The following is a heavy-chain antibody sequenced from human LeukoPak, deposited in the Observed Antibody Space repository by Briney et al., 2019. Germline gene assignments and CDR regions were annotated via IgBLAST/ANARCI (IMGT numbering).Heavy chain of an antibody. J-gene: IGHJ4*02. V-gene: IGHV3-48*02. CDR3: SRRFDC. Sequence: GESLRLSCAASGFTFLDYSMNSVRQAPGEGLEWVSYIDGSGDTIYYAHSVKGRFTISRDNAKNSLDPQMNSLRDEDTAVYYCSRRFDCWGQGTLVTVSS. CDR1: GFTFLDYS. CDR2: IDGSGDTI.